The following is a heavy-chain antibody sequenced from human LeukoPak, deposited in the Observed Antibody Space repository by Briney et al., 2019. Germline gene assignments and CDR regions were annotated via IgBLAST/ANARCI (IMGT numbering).Heavy chain of an antibody. CDR2: IHSCDIT. Sequence: SETLSLTCSVSGDSISSYFWSWIRQPAGKGLEWLGRIHSCDITNYNPSLKSRLTLSVDTSKNQFSLNLNSVTAADTAVYYCARDLSFVGGDGDYSVCDAFDSWGQGTKVSVSS. CDR3: ARDLSFVGGDGDYSVCDAFDS. J-gene: IGHJ3*01. CDR1: GDSISSYF. V-gene: IGHV4-4*07. D-gene: IGHD3-16*01.